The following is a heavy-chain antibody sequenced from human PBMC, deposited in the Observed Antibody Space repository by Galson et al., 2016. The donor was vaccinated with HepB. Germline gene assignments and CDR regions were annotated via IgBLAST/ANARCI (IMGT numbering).Heavy chain of an antibody. Sequence: SLRLSCAASGFTFSTYSMNWVRQAPGKGLEWVSYISSRSSTVYYADSLKGRFTISRDNAKNSLYLQMNSLRDEDTAVFYCASDGGRGYTYGYFDYWGRGTLVTVSS. CDR3: ASDGGRGYTYGYFDY. J-gene: IGHJ4*02. D-gene: IGHD5-18*01. CDR2: ISSRSSTV. V-gene: IGHV3-48*02. CDR1: GFTFSTYS.